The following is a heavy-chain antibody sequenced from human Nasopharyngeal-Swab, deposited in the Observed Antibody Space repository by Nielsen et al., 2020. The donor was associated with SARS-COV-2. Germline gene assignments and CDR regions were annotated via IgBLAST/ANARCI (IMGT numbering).Heavy chain of an antibody. Sequence: GSLKISCAASGFSITTYGMTWVRQAPGKGLEWISGISELGTGIYYADSVWGRFTISRDTSKNTVYLQMNTLRADDTALYFCTRGLTGHIVQWNPSPYWGQGTLVTVSS. D-gene: IGHD1-14*01. J-gene: IGHJ4*02. V-gene: IGHV3-23*01. CDR1: GFSITTYG. CDR2: ISELGTGI. CDR3: TRGLTGHIVQWNPSPY.